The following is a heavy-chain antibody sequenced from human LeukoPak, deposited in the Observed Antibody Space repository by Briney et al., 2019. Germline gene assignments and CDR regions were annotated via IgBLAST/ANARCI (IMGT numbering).Heavy chain of an antibody. D-gene: IGHD6-19*01. CDR3: AKGKRSSGWTRVGFDY. CDR2: ISGSGGST. CDR1: GFTFSSYA. V-gene: IGHV3-23*01. J-gene: IGHJ4*02. Sequence: GGSLRLSCAASGFTFSSYAMSWVRQAPGKGLEWVSAISGSGGSTYYADSVKGRFTISRDNSKNTLYLQMNSLRAEDTAVYYCAKGKRSSGWTRVGFDYWGQGTLVTVSS.